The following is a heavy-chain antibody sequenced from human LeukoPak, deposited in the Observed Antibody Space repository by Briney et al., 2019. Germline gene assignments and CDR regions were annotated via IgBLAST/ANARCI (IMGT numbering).Heavy chain of an antibody. J-gene: IGHJ3*02. V-gene: IGHV1-2*02. CDR1: GYTFTGYY. D-gene: IGHD3-3*01. CDR2: INPNSGGT. Sequence: ASVKVSCKASGYTFTGYYMHWVRQAPGQGLEWMGWINPNSGGTNYAQKFQGRVTMTRDTSISTAYMELRSLRSDDTAVYYCARDVFPRYYDFWSGYYDPEAFDIWGQGTMVTVSS. CDR3: ARDVFPRYYDFWSGYYDPEAFDI.